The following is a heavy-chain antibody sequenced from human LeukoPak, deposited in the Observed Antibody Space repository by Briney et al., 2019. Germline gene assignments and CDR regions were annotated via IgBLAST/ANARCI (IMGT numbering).Heavy chain of an antibody. CDR1: GYSFSNYW. V-gene: IGHV5-51*01. CDR3: ARHGMPRRYKYYSMDV. Sequence: GESLKISCKGSGYSFSNYWIAWVRQMPGKGLEWMGIIYPDDSDTRYSPSFQGQVIISADKSSRTAYLQWSRLKASDTAMYYCARHGMPRRYKYYSMDVWGQGTTVTVSS. D-gene: IGHD1-1*01. CDR2: IYPDDSDT. J-gene: IGHJ6*02.